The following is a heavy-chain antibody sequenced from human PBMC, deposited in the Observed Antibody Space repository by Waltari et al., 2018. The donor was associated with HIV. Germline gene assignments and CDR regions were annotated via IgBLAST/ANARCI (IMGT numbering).Heavy chain of an antibody. CDR3: ARDLSGSKPGFDS. CDR1: GGSISDNTYF. Sequence: QLQLQESGPGLVKPSETLSLSCTVSGGSISDNTYFWAWIRQPPGKGLEWIGTINYSVITYYNPSLKSRVTISVDTSRDQFSLSLSSVAVADTAVYYCARDLSGSKPGFDSWGQGTLVTVSS. CDR2: INYSVIT. V-gene: IGHV4-39*02. D-gene: IGHD1-26*01. J-gene: IGHJ4*02.